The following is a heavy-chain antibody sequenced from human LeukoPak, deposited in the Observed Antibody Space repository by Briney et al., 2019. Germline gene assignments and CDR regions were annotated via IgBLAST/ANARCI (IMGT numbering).Heavy chain of an antibody. V-gene: IGHV4-34*01. CDR1: GGSFSGYY. CDR2: INHSGST. J-gene: IGHJ5*02. Sequence: PSETLSLTCAVYGGSFSGYYWSWIRQPPGKGLEWIGEINHSGSTNYNPSLKSRVTISVDTSKNQFSLKLSSVTAADTAAYYCARVVTGTTANWFDPWGQGTLVTVSS. D-gene: IGHD1-7*01. CDR3: ARVVTGTTANWFDP.